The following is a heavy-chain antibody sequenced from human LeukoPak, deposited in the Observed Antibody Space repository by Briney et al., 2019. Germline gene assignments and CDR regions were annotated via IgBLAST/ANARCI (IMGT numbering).Heavy chain of an antibody. Sequence: PSETLSLTCTVSGRSITGYYWSWIRQPAGKGLEYIGRIYTSGSTNYNPSLKSRVTMSVDTSKNQFSLKLSSVTAADTAVYYCARVERSGDLRFYFDYWGQGTLVTVSS. J-gene: IGHJ4*02. D-gene: IGHD2-15*01. CDR2: IYTSGST. V-gene: IGHV4-4*07. CDR3: ARVERSGDLRFYFDY. CDR1: GRSITGYY.